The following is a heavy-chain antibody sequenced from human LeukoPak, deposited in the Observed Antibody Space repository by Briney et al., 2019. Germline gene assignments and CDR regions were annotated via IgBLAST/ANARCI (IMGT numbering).Heavy chain of an antibody. CDR3: ARGLCGGDCYDY. Sequence: GGSLRLSCAASGFTFSSYHINWVRQAPGKGLEWVSSISSNSEYIYYAESAKGRFTISGDNAKNSLYLQMNSLRAEDTAVYYCARGLCGGDCYDYWGQGTLVTVSS. D-gene: IGHD2-21*01. V-gene: IGHV3-21*01. CDR1: GFTFSSYH. J-gene: IGHJ4*02. CDR2: ISSNSEYI.